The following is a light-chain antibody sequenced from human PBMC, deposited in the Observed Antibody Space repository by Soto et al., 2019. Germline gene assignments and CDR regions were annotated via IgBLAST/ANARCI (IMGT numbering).Light chain of an antibody. CDR3: HHYGSSPRT. J-gene: IGKJ1*01. V-gene: IGKV3-20*01. CDR1: QSFDRY. Sequence: EIVLTQSPGTLSLSPGESATLSCSASQSFDRYLAWYQQKPGQAPRLLMYRASTRAIGIPDRFTGSGSGTDLTLTISRLEPEDFAVYYCHHYGSSPRTVGQGAEVDIK. CDR2: RAS.